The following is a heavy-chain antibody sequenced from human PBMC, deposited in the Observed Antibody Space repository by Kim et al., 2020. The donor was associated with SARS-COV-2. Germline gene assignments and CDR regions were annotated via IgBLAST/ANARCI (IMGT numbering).Heavy chain of an antibody. CDR2: IYPGDSDT. CDR1: GYSFTSYW. Sequence: GESLKISCKGSGYSFTSYWIGWVRQMPGKGLEWMGIIYPGDSDTRYSPSFQGQVTISADKSISTAYLQWSSLKASDTAMYYCARHYPHSGSYWGGYYYYYMDVWGKGTTVTVSS. D-gene: IGHD1-26*01. J-gene: IGHJ6*03. V-gene: IGHV5-51*01. CDR3: ARHYPHSGSYWGGYYYYYMDV.